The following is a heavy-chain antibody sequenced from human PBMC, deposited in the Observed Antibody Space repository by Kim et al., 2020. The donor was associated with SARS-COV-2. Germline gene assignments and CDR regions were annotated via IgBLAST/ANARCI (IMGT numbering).Heavy chain of an antibody. D-gene: IGHD6-19*01. V-gene: IGHV3-30*04. CDR2: ISYDGSNK. CDR3: ARDIASYSSGWIYYYYG. CDR1: GFTFSSYG. J-gene: IGHJ6*01. Sequence: GGSLRLSCAASGFTFSSYGMHWVRQAPGKGLEWVAVISYDGSNKNYVHSVKGRFTISRDNSKNTLYLQMNSLRAEDTAVYYCARDIASYSSGWIYYYYG.